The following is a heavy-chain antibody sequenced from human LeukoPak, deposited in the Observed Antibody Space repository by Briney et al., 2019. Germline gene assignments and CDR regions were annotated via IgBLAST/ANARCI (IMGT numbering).Heavy chain of an antibody. CDR2: IIPIFGTA. D-gene: IGHD6-13*01. Sequence: ASVKVSCKASGGTFSSYAISWVRQAPGQGLEWMGGIIPIFGTANYAQKFQGRVTITTDESTSTAYMELSSLRSGDTAVYYCAGGQQLDLYYFGYWGQGTLVTVSS. CDR3: AGGQQLDLYYFGY. CDR1: GGTFSSYA. V-gene: IGHV1-69*05. J-gene: IGHJ4*02.